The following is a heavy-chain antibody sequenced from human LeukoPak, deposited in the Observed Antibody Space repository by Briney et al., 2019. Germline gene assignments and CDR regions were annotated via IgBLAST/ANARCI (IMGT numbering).Heavy chain of an antibody. D-gene: IGHD1-14*01. CDR1: GGSIYSYY. CDR3: VSGLWEAPGTH. J-gene: IGHJ4*02. CDR2: SYFDGST. V-gene: IGHV4-59*01. Sequence: SETLSLTCTVSGGSIYSYYWSWIRQPPGKGLEWIVYSYFDGSTNYNPSLTSRVTISIDTSKNGVSLKLISVTAADTAVYYCVSGLWEAPGTHWGQGTLVTVSS.